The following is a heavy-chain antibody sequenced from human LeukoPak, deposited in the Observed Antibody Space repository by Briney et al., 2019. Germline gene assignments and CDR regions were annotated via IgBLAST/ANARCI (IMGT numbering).Heavy chain of an antibody. J-gene: IGHJ2*01. CDR2: IIPILGIA. CDR3: VLWGGVWYFDL. Sequence: GASVKVSCKASGGTFSSYAISWVRQAPGQGLEWMGRIIPILGIANYAQKFQGRVTITADKSTSTAYMELSSLRSEDTAVYYCVLWGGVWYFDLWGCGTLVTVSS. D-gene: IGHD3-16*01. CDR1: GGTFSSYA. V-gene: IGHV1-69*04.